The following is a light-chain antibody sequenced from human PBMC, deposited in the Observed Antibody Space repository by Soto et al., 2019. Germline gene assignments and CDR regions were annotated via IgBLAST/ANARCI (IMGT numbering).Light chain of an antibody. CDR1: QSISSSY. CDR3: QQYGSSP. Sequence: SVLTQSPGTLSLSPEERATLSCRASQSISSSYLAWYQQKPGQAPRLLIYGAFSRATGIPDRFSGSGSGTDFTLTISRLEPEDFAVYYCQQYGSSPFGQGTRLEIK. V-gene: IGKV3-20*01. J-gene: IGKJ5*01. CDR2: GAF.